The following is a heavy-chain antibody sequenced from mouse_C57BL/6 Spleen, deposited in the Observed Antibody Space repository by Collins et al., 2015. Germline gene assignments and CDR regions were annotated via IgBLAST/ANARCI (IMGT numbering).Heavy chain of an antibody. J-gene: IGHJ1*03. CDR1: GYSITSGYY. V-gene: IGHV3-6*01. CDR3: TRSHFDV. Sequence: VQLQESGPGLVKPSQSLSLTCSVTGYSITSGYYWNWIRQFPGNKLESMGYISYDGSINYNPSLRNRISITRDTSQNQFFLKLNSVTAEDTATYYCTRSHFDVWGTGTAVTISS. CDR2: ISYDGSI.